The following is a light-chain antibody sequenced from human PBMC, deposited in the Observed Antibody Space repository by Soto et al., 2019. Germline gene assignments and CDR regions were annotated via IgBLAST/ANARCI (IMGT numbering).Light chain of an antibody. CDR3: QAYDYSLTASV. J-gene: IGLJ3*02. Sequence: QSVLTQPPSVSGAPGQRVTLSCTGNTSNLGAGYDVHWYQQLPGATPKLVIFGNRNRPSGVPERFSGSKSGTSASLAITGLQAEDEADYYCQAYDYSLTASVFGGGTKVTVL. CDR1: TSNLGAGYD. CDR2: GNR. V-gene: IGLV1-40*01.